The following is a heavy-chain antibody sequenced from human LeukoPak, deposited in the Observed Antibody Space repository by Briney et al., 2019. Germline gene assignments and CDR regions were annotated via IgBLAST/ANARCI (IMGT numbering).Heavy chain of an antibody. Sequence: SETLSLTCAVYGGSFSGYYWSWIRQPPGKGLEWIGEINHSGSTNYNPPLKSRVTISVDTSKNQFSLKLSSVTAADTAVYYCARGPGITIFGVVTKPYYFDYWGQGTLVTVSS. CDR1: GGSFSGYY. J-gene: IGHJ4*02. D-gene: IGHD3-3*01. CDR2: INHSGST. V-gene: IGHV4-34*01. CDR3: ARGPGITIFGVVTKPYYFDY.